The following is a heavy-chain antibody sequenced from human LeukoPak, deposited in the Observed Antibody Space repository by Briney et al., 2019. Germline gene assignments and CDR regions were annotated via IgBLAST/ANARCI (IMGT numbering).Heavy chain of an antibody. Sequence: GGSLRLSCAASGFIFDDYAMHWVRHAPGKGLEGVSGISWNSVTIVYADSVKGRFTISRDNAKNSVYVQMNSLRAEDTALYYFEKDLRDALVRPGDYWGQGTLVTVSS. CDR3: EKDLRDALVRPGDY. D-gene: IGHD3-10*01. CDR2: ISWNSVTI. V-gene: IGHV3-9*01. J-gene: IGHJ4*02. CDR1: GFIFDDYA.